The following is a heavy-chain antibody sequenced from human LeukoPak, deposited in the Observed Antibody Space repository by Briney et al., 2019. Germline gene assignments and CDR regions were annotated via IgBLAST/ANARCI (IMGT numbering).Heavy chain of an antibody. D-gene: IGHD1-26*01. CDR2: MYYSGNT. Sequence: ASETLSLTCNVSGGSISSYYWSWIRQPPGKGLEWIGYMYYSGNTNYNPSLKSRVTTSVDSSKNQFSLKLSSVTAADTAAYYCARHTLVGARNAFDIWGQGTMVTVSS. CDR1: GGSISSYY. CDR3: ARHTLVGARNAFDI. J-gene: IGHJ3*02. V-gene: IGHV4-59*08.